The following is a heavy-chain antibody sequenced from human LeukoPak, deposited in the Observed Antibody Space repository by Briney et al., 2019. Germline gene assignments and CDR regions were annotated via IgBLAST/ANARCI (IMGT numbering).Heavy chain of an antibody. CDR1: GFTFNNYS. J-gene: IGHJ6*03. Sequence: GGSLRLSCAASGFTFNNYSMNWVRQAPGKELEWVAYISSSSTTIYYADSVKGRFTISRDNAKNSVYLQMNSLRAEDTAVYHCAAGGDYYYHMDVWGKGTTVTVSS. CDR3: AAGGDYYYHMDV. D-gene: IGHD3-10*01. CDR2: ISSSSTTI. V-gene: IGHV3-48*04.